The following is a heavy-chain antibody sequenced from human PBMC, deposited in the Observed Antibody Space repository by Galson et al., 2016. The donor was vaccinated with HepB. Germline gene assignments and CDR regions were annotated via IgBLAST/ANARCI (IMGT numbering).Heavy chain of an antibody. Sequence: SVKVSCKASGYTFTGYYMHWVRQAPGQGLEWMGWINPNTGDTNYGQKFQGWVTMTRDTSTNTAYMELSRLKSDDTAVYYCAREGGYSSSSGYFYYGMDVWGQGTTVTVAS. CDR1: GYTFTGYY. D-gene: IGHD6-13*01. V-gene: IGHV1-2*04. CDR2: INPNTGDT. J-gene: IGHJ6*02. CDR3: AREGGYSSSSGYFYYGMDV.